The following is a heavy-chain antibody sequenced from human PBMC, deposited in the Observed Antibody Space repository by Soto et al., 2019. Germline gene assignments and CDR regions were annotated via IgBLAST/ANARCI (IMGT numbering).Heavy chain of an antibody. V-gene: IGHV4-59*08. J-gene: IGHJ6*03. CDR3: ARLAQDLPWVGTVIDYYYYYMDV. Sequence: SETLSLTCTVSGGSISSYYWSWIRQPPGKGLEWIGYIYYSGSTNYNPSLKSRVTISVDTSKNQFSLKLSSVTAADTAVYYCARLAQDLPWVGTVIDYYYYYMDVWGKGTTVTVSS. CDR2: IYYSGST. CDR1: GGSISSYY. D-gene: IGHD1-1*01.